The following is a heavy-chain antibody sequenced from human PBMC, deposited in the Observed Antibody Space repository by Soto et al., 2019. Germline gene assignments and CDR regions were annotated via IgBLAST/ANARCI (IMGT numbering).Heavy chain of an antibody. CDR1: GFTFDGYA. Sequence: EEQLVESGGGLVQPGRSLRLSCAASGFTFDGYAMHWVRQAPGKGLEWVSGINWNSGSIGYADSVKGRFTISRDNAKTSLYLQMNSLRAEDTALYYCAKDRGSGSYAANYYYYGMDVWGQGTTVTVSS. V-gene: IGHV3-9*01. CDR2: INWNSGSI. D-gene: IGHD3-10*01. CDR3: AKDRGSGSYAANYYYYGMDV. J-gene: IGHJ6*02.